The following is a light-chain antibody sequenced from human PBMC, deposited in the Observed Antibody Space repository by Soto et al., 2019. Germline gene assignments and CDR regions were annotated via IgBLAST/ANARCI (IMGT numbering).Light chain of an antibody. CDR3: QQYASSPLT. V-gene: IGKV3-20*01. CDR1: QSVRSNY. Sequence: EIVLTQSPGTLSLSSGERATLSCRASQSVRSNYLAWYQQNPGQAPSLLIYGASSRTTGIPDRFSGSGSGTDFTLTISRLDPEDFAVYYCQQYASSPLTFGGGTKVEIK. CDR2: GAS. J-gene: IGKJ4*01.